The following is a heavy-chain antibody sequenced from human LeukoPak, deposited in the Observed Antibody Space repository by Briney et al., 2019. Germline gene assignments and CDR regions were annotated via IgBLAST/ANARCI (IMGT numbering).Heavy chain of an antibody. CDR2: IRSKANSYAT. V-gene: IGHV3-73*01. D-gene: IGHD4-17*01. CDR1: GFTFSGSA. CDR3: ATKSDDYDRDPFDY. Sequence: GGSLRLSCAASGFTFSGSAMHWVRQASGKGLEWVGRIRSKANSYATAYTASVKGRFTISRDDSKNTAYLQMNSLKTEDTAVYYCATKSDDYDRDPFDYWGQGTLVTVSS. J-gene: IGHJ4*02.